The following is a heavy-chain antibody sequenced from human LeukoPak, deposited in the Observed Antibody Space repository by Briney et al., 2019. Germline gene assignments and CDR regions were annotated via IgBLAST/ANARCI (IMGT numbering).Heavy chain of an antibody. CDR3: ARSRDGYNWRAFDI. J-gene: IGHJ3*02. CDR1: RYTFTSYY. D-gene: IGHD5-24*01. Sequence: ASVQVSYKVSRYTFTSYYMQCVRQDPGQGLKWIQITNTSGGSTSYAQKFQGRVTMTRDTSTSTVYVELSSLRSEDTAVYYCARSRDGYNWRAFDIWGQGTMVTVSS. V-gene: IGHV1-46*01. CDR2: TNTSGGST.